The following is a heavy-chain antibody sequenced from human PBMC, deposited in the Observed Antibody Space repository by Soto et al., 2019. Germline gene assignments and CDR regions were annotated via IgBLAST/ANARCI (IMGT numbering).Heavy chain of an antibody. CDR3: ARGSGAAPTYVAGEFDY. D-gene: IGHD1-26*01. CDR1: GFTFSSYW. J-gene: IGHJ4*02. V-gene: IGHV3-7*04. Sequence: VQLVESGGGLVQPGGSLRLSCAASGFTFSSYWMSWVRQAPGKGLEWVANIKQDGSEKYYVDSVKGRFTISRDNAKNSLYLQMNSLRAEDTAVYYCARGSGAAPTYVAGEFDYWGQGTLVTVSS. CDR2: IKQDGSEK.